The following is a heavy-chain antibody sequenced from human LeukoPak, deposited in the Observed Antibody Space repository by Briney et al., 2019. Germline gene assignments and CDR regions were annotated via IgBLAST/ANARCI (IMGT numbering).Heavy chain of an antibody. Sequence: GRSLRLSCAASGFTFDDYAMHWVRQAPGKGLEWVSGISWNSGSIGYADSVKGRFTISRDNAKNSLYLQMNSLRAEDTALYYCAKANAGIAARHGMDVWGQGTTVTVS. CDR3: AKANAGIAARHGMDV. CDR1: GFTFDDYA. V-gene: IGHV3-9*01. CDR2: ISWNSGSI. D-gene: IGHD6-6*01. J-gene: IGHJ6*02.